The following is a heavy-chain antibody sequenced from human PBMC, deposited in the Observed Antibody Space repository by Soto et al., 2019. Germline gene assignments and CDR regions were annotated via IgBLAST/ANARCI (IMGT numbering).Heavy chain of an antibody. D-gene: IGHD3-9*01. Sequence: GGSLRLSCAASGVTFTSVGMTWVRQAPGRGMEWVSHINSGGSVILYADSVTGRVTISRDNSKNSLYLQMNSLRAEDTAVYYCARITDNYYFNLSGYPTIHFDYWSQGTLVPVSS. V-gene: IGHV3-48*04. CDR2: INSGGSVI. CDR3: ARITDNYYFNLSGYPTIHFDY. CDR1: GVTFTSVG. J-gene: IGHJ4*02.